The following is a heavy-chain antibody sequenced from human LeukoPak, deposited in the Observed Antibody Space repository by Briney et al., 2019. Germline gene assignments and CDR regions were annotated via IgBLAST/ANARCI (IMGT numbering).Heavy chain of an antibody. CDR3: ARERLIAGATVFDY. V-gene: IGHV4-59*11. Sequence: PSETLSLTCTVSGDSISRHYWSWIRQPPGKGLEWIGCNYCSGSTSYNPSLKSRVTISVDTSNNQFSLKLTSMTAADTAVYFCARERLIAGATVFDYWGQGTLVTVSS. CDR2: NYCSGST. J-gene: IGHJ4*02. D-gene: IGHD1-26*01. CDR1: GDSISRHY.